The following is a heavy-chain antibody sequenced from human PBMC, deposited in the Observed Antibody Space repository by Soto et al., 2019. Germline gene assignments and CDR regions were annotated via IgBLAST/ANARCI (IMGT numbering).Heavy chain of an antibody. CDR1: GYTFTGDY. CDR2: INPNSGGT. V-gene: IGHV1-2*04. D-gene: IGHD3-10*01. Sequence: QVQLVQSGAEVKKPGASVKVSCKASGYTFTGDYMHWVRQAPGQGLEWMGWINPNSGGTNYAERFQGWVTMTRDTSISKAYMELSRLRSDDTAVYYCARGGFLWFGDDAAGFEYWGQGTLVTVSS. CDR3: ARGGFLWFGDDAAGFEY. J-gene: IGHJ4*02.